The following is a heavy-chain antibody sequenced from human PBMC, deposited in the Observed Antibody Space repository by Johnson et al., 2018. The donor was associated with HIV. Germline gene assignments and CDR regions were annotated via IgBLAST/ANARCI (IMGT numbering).Heavy chain of an antibody. Sequence: QVQLVESGGGLVKPGGSLRLSCAASGFTFSNYGMHWVRQAPGKGLEWVAVISYDGSNKYYADSVKGRFTISRDNSNNTLHLQMNSLRVEDTAMYYCARGPILEWLSGDGFDMWGQGTMVTVYS. J-gene: IGHJ3*02. D-gene: IGHD3-3*01. V-gene: IGHV3-30*03. CDR1: GFTFSNYG. CDR3: ARGPILEWLSGDGFDM. CDR2: ISYDGSNK.